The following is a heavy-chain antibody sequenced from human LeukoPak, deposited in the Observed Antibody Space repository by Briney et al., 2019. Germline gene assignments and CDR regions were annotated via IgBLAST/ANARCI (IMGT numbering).Heavy chain of an antibody. Sequence: PGRSLRLSCAASGFTFEDSAMHWVRQAPGKGLEWVSGLSWNSDSIGYADSVKGRLTISRDDAKNSLYLQMNSLRPEDTALYYCVKGYCSQTSCYTGYFDHWGQGTLVTVST. V-gene: IGHV3-9*01. CDR3: VKGYCSQTSCYTGYFDH. D-gene: IGHD2-2*02. J-gene: IGHJ4*02. CDR2: LSWNSDSI. CDR1: GFTFEDSA.